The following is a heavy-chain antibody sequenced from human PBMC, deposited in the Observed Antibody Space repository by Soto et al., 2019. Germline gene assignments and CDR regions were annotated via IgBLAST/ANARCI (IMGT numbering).Heavy chain of an antibody. Sequence: EVQLLESGGGLVQPGGSLRLSCAASGFTFSTYAMTWVRQAPGKGLEWVSALSGNSGTTYSADSVKGRFTISRDNSRNTLYLQMSSLRAEDTALYFCAKGSKFTIFSPNDYWGQRTLVTVSS. D-gene: IGHD3-3*01. CDR1: GFTFSTYA. J-gene: IGHJ4*02. CDR3: AKGSKFTIFSPNDY. CDR2: LSGNSGTT. V-gene: IGHV3-23*01.